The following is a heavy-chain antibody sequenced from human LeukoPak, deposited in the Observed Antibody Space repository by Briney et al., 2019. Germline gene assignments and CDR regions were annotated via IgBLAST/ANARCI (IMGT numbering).Heavy chain of an antibody. V-gene: IGHV3-21*01. CDR1: GFTFSNYS. J-gene: IGHJ3*02. CDR3: ARDGGAGTPWAFDI. Sequence: GGSLRLSCAASGFTFSNYSMNWVRQAPGKGLEWVSVIYTGSLSYYTDSVKGRFTISRDNAKNLLFLQMNSLRAEDTALYYCARDGGAGTPWAFDIWGQGTMVTVSS. CDR2: IYTGSLS. D-gene: IGHD6-25*01.